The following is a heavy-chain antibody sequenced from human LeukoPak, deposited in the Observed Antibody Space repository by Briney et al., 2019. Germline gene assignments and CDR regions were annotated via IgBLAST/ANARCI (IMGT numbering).Heavy chain of an antibody. CDR3: ARDRWRGSGSHDY. D-gene: IGHD3-10*01. CDR1: GGTFSSYA. CDR2: IIPILGIA. Sequence: SVKVSCKASGGTFSSYAISWVRQAPGQGLEWMGRIIPILGIANYAQKFQGRVTITADKSTSTAYMELSSLRSEDTAVYYCARDRWRGSGSHDYWGQGTLVTVSS. V-gene: IGHV1-69*04. J-gene: IGHJ4*02.